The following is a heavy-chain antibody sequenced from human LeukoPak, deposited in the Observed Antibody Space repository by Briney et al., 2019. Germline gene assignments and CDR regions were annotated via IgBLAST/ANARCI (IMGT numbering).Heavy chain of an antibody. CDR2: IYPGDSDT. J-gene: IGHJ3*02. V-gene: IGHV5-51*01. CDR1: GYSFTSYW. Sequence: GESLKISCKGSGYSFTSYWIGWVRQMPGKGLEWMGIIYPGDSDTRYSPSFQGQVTISADKSISTAYLQWSSLKASDTAMYYCASATNRLAGYPQSGAFDIWGQGTMVTVSS. D-gene: IGHD3-9*01. CDR3: ASATNRLAGYPQSGAFDI.